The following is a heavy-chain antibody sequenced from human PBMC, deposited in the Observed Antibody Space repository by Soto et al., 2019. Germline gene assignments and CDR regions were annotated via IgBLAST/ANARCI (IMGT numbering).Heavy chain of an antibody. J-gene: IGHJ4*02. D-gene: IGHD3-10*01. CDR3: ARLVYDTRLNYMYFDF. Sequence: PSETLSLTCAVSGVSISSGNWWTWVRQTPQRGLEYVGWIFHDGTANYYPSFERRVAISVDTSKNQFSLKLTSVTAADTAIYFCARLVYDTRLNYMYFDFWGQGALVTVSS. V-gene: IGHV4-4*02. CDR1: GVSISSGNW. CDR2: IFHDGTA.